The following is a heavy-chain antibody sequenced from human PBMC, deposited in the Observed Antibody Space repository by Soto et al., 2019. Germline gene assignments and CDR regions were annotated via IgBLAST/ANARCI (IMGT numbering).Heavy chain of an antibody. CDR2: ISYDGDKK. Sequence: QVQLVESGGGVVQPGRSLRLSCAASGFTFGSYAMHWVRQAPGKGLEWVALISYDGDKKSYIDSVKGRFTISRDNSKDTLYLQMNSLRPEDTAFYFCARDLTPHLFGVPNLPTDCWGQGTVVAVSS. CDR3: ARDLTPHLFGVPNLPTDC. D-gene: IGHD3-3*01. V-gene: IGHV3-30*03. J-gene: IGHJ4*02. CDR1: GFTFGSYA.